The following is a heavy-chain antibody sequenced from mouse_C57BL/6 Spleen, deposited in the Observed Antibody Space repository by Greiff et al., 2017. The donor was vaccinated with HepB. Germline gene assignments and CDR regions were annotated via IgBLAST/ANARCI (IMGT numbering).Heavy chain of an antibody. V-gene: IGHV1-15*01. CDR3: TRGATVVGFDY. J-gene: IGHJ2*01. Sequence: QVQLKESGAELVRPGASVTLSCKASGYTFTDYEMHWVKQTPVHGLEWIGAIDPETGGTAYNQKFKGKAILTADKSSSTAYMELRSLTSEDSAVYYCTRGATVVGFDYWGQGTTLTVSS. D-gene: IGHD1-1*01. CDR2: IDPETGGT. CDR1: GYTFTDYE.